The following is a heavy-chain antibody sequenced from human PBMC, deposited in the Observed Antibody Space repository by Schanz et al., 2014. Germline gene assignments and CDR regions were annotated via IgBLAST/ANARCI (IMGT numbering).Heavy chain of an antibody. CDR3: ARGHYGLDV. CDR1: GFTFSNYW. Sequence: EMQVVESGGGSVQPGGSLRVSCAASGFTFSNYWMSWVRQAPGKGLEWVSTVYMSAASTRYADSVKGRFIISRDNAKGSVYLQMNSLRAEDTAVYYCARGHYGLDVWGPGTSVTVSS. V-gene: IGHV3-21*01. D-gene: IGHD3-10*01. CDR2: VYMSAAST. J-gene: IGHJ6*02.